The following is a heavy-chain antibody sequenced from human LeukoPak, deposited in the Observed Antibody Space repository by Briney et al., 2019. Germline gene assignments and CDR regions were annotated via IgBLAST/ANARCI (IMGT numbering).Heavy chain of an antibody. D-gene: IGHD1-26*01. CDR2: IKQDGSET. CDR1: GFTFSTYW. J-gene: IGHJ4*02. CDR3: ARDTSSIVGPRFDY. V-gene: IGHV3-7*01. Sequence: TGGSLRLSCAASGFTFSTYWMSWVRQAPGKGLEWVAIIKQDGSETYYLDSVKGRFTISRDNAGNSLYLQMNSLRAEDTAVYYCARDTSSIVGPRFDYWGQGTLVTVSS.